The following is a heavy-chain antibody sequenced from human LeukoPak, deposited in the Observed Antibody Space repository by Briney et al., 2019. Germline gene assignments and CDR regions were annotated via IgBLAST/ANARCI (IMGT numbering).Heavy chain of an antibody. Sequence: GGSLRLSXAAAGFTFRSHWMSWIRQAPGKGLEWVANTNQDGSDKQYVDSVKGRFTISRDNAKNSLYLQMDSLRAEDTGLYYCARDHVVDGLVFDYWGQGALVTVSS. CDR2: TNQDGSDK. CDR1: GFTFRSHW. D-gene: IGHD2-15*01. J-gene: IGHJ4*02. V-gene: IGHV3-7*01. CDR3: ARDHVVDGLVFDY.